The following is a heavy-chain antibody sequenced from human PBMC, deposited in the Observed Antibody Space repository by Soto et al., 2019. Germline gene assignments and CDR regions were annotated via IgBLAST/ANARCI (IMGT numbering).Heavy chain of an antibody. V-gene: IGHV4-59*08. CDR3: ARPRSKVGAIDY. J-gene: IGHJ4*02. D-gene: IGHD1-26*01. CDR2: IYYSGST. Sequence: PSETLSLTCTVSGGSISSYYWSWIRQPPGKGLEWIGYIYYSGSTNYNPSLKSRVTISVDTSKNQFSLKLSSVTAADTAVYYCARPRSKVGAIDYWGQGTLVTVSS. CDR1: GGSISSYY.